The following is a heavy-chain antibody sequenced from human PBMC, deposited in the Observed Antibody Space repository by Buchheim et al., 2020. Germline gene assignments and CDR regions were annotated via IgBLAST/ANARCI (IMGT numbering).Heavy chain of an antibody. CDR3: ARWGRTGTTPNYYYGMDV. V-gene: IGHV3-33*01. D-gene: IGHD1-7*01. Sequence: QVQLVESGGGVVQPGRSLRLSCAASGFTFSSYGMHWVRQAPGKGLEWVAVIWYDGSNKYYADSVKGRFTISRDNSKNTLYLQMNSLRAEDTAVYYCARWGRTGTTPNYYYGMDVWGQGTT. CDR1: GFTFSSYG. J-gene: IGHJ6*02. CDR2: IWYDGSNK.